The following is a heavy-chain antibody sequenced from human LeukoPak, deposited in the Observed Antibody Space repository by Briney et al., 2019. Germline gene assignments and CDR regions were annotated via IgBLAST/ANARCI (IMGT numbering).Heavy chain of an antibody. CDR2: INGRGGDT. D-gene: IGHD1-1*01. V-gene: IGHV3-23*01. CDR1: GFTLSTYT. J-gene: IGHJ4*02. CDR3: AKDRGGTPWGD. Sequence: GGSMRLSCAASGFTLSTYTMTWVRQAPGKGLECVSTINGRGGDTYYADFVKGRFTLSRDNSRNPVYLQMNGLKAEDTAVYSCAKDRGGTPWGDWGQGTLVTVSS.